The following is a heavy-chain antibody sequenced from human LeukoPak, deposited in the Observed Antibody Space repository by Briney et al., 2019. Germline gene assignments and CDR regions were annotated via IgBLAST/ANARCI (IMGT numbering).Heavy chain of an antibody. V-gene: IGHV4-4*07. J-gene: IGHJ6*03. D-gene: IGHD3-10*01. Sequence: PSETLSLTCPVSGGSISSYYWSWIRQPAGKGLEWIGRIYSTGSTNYNPSLKSRVTMSVDTSKNQFSLQLSSVTAAHTAVYYCARGLTMVRGILNNYYHMDVWGKGTTVTVSS. CDR1: GGSISSYY. CDR3: ARGLTMVRGILNNYYHMDV. CDR2: IYSTGST.